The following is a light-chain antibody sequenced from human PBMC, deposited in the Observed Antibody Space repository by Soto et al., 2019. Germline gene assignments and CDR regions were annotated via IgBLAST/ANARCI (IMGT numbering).Light chain of an antibody. CDR3: SSLRV. V-gene: IGLV2-14*01. CDR2: EVS. Sequence: QSVLTQPASVSGSPGQSITISCTATSSDIGGYNYVSWYQHHPGKAPKLMIYEVSNRPSGVSNRFSGSKSGNTASLTISGLQAEDEADYYCSSLRVFGTGTKLTVL. J-gene: IGLJ1*01. CDR1: SSDIGGYNY.